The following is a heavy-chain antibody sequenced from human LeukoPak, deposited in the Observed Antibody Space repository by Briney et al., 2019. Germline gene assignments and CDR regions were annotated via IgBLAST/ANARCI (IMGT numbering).Heavy chain of an antibody. D-gene: IGHD6-6*01. CDR3: ARESPMYSSSSYYYYMDV. V-gene: IGHV4-34*01. CDR2: INHSGST. J-gene: IGHJ6*03. CDR1: GGSISSYY. Sequence: SETLSLTCTVSGGSISSYYWSWIRQPAGKGLEWIGEINHSGSTNYNPSLKSRVTISVDTSKNQFSLKLSSVTAADTAVYYCARESPMYSSSSYYYYMDVWGKGTTVTVSS.